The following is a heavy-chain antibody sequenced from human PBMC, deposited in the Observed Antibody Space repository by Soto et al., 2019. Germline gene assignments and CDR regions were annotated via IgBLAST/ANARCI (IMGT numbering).Heavy chain of an antibody. CDR2: VYYRGNT. J-gene: IGHJ4*02. CDR1: GGSISSSSYY. Sequence: SETLSLTCTVSGGSISSSSYYWGWIRQPPGKGLEWIGSVYYRGNTYYNPSLKSRVTTSVDTSKNQFSLKLSSVTAADTAVYYCARWGQVPITYYFDYWGQGTLVTVSS. D-gene: IGHD2-2*01. V-gene: IGHV4-39*07. CDR3: ARWGQVPITYYFDY.